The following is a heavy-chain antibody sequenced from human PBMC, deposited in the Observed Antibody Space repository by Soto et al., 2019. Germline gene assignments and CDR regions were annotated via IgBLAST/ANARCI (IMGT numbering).Heavy chain of an antibody. CDR2: INAGNGNT. Sequence: QVQVVQSGAEVKKPGASVKISCQASGYTFTTYAMHWVRQAPGQGLEWMAWINAGNGNTRYSPKFQGRVTISRDTSASTAYMELRSLRSEDTAVYCCARGKGMEQNYYYQGMDVWGQGTTVTVS. V-gene: IGHV1-3*01. CDR1: GYTFTTYA. D-gene: IGHD3-10*01. J-gene: IGHJ6*02. CDR3: ARGKGMEQNYYYQGMDV.